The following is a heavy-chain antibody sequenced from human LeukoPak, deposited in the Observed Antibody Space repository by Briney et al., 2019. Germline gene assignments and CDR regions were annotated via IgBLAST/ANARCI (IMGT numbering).Heavy chain of an antibody. V-gene: IGHV1-18*01. CDR2: ISTYNGNA. J-gene: IGHJ5*02. CDR1: GYTFTSYA. D-gene: IGHD1-1*01. CDR3: ARTLTYYLLSTGFDP. Sequence: GASVKVSCKPSGYTFTSYALSWVRQAPGQGLEWMGWISTYNGNANYAQKLQGRVTMTTDTSTSTAYMELRSLRSDDTAVYYCARTLTYYLLSTGFDPWGQGTLVTVSS.